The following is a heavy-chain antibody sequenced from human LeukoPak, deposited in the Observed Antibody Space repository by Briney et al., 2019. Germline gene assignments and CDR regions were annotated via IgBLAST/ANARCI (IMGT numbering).Heavy chain of an antibody. CDR2: IKQDGSEK. Sequence: GGSLRLSCAASGFTFSSYWMSWVRQAPGKGLEWVANIKQDGSEKYYVDSVKGRFTISRDNAKNSLYLQMNSLRAEDTAVYYCARDLQRSTDAIRRGYYYGMDVWGQGTTVTVSS. CDR1: GFTFSSYW. D-gene: IGHD4-11*01. V-gene: IGHV3-7*01. CDR3: ARDLQRSTDAIRRGYYYGMDV. J-gene: IGHJ6*02.